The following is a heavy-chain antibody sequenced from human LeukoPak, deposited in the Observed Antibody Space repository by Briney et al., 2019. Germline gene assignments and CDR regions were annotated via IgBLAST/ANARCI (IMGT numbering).Heavy chain of an antibody. CDR3: AKTVDTAMVRPDYYYYMDV. J-gene: IGHJ6*03. CDR2: ISGSGGST. CDR1: GFTFSSYA. V-gene: IGHV3-23*01. Sequence: GGSLRLSCAASGFTFSSYAMSWVRQAPGKGLEWVSAISGSGGSTYYADSVKGRFTISRDNSKNTLYLQMNSLRAEDTAVYYCAKTVDTAMVRPDYYYYMDVWGKGTTVTVSS. D-gene: IGHD5-18*01.